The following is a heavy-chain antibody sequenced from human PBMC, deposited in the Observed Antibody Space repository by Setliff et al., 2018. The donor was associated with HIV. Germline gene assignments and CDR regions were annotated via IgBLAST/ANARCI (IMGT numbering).Heavy chain of an antibody. D-gene: IGHD3-16*01. CDR2: IYYSGST. Sequence: PSETLSLTCTVSGGSISSYYWSWIRQPPGKGLEWIGYIYYSGSTNYNPSLKSRVTISVDTSKNQFSLKLSPVTAADTAVYYCARGAAEDLYYFDYWGQGTLVTVSS. V-gene: IGHV4-59*01. J-gene: IGHJ4*02. CDR1: GGSISSYY. CDR3: ARGAAEDLYYFDY.